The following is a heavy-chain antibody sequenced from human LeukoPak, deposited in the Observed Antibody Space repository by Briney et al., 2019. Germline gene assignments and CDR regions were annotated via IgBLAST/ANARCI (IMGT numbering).Heavy chain of an antibody. V-gene: IGHV3-33*01. J-gene: IGHJ6*02. CDR2: IWYDGSNK. CDR1: GFTFSSYG. D-gene: IGHD6-19*01. Sequence: GGSLRLSCAASGFTFSSYGMHWVRQAPGKGLEWVAVIWYDGSNKYYADSVKGRFTISRDNSKNTLYLQMNSLRAEDTAVYYCASDQQGAVARHYYYGMDVWGQGTTVTVSS. CDR3: ASDQQGAVARHYYYGMDV.